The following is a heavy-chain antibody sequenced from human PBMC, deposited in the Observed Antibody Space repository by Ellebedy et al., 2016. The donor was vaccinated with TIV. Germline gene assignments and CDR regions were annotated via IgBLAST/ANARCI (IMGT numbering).Heavy chain of an antibody. D-gene: IGHD3-3*01. V-gene: IGHV4-39*01. Sequence: SETLSLXCSVSGDSISSSSYFWGWVRQPPGKGLEWIGSISSSGATFYNPSLQSRATISVDTSKNQFSLKLTSVTAADTAVYYCARWALRFLEWSTEGDYWGQGIQVTVSS. CDR1: GDSISSSSYF. CDR3: ARWALRFLEWSTEGDY. J-gene: IGHJ4*02. CDR2: ISSSGAT.